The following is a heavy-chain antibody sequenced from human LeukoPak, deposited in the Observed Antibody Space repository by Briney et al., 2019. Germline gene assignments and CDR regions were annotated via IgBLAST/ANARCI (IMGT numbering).Heavy chain of an antibody. CDR3: AKDGPPDGAPPVY. CDR1: GFTFSNYG. J-gene: IGHJ4*02. V-gene: IGHV3-23*01. CDR2: ISDSATDT. Sequence: QTGGSLRLSCAASGFTFSNYGTGWVRQAPGKGLEWVSAISDSATDTYYADYVKGRFTITRDNSKNTLYLQMTILRAEDTAIYYCAKDGPPDGAPPVYWGQGTLVTVSS. D-gene: IGHD3-10*01.